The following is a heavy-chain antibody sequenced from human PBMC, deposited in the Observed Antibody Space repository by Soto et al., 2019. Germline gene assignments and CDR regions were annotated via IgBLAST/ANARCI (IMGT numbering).Heavy chain of an antibody. CDR2: IIPIFGTA. Sequence: QVQLVQSGAEVKKPGSSVKVSCKASGGTFSSYAISWVRQAPGQGLEWMGGIIPIFGTANYAQKFQGRVTITADESTSTAYMELSRLRSEDTAVYYCAREVAVTTDRYYYYGMDVWGQGTTVTVSS. CDR1: GGTFSSYA. V-gene: IGHV1-69*01. J-gene: IGHJ6*02. CDR3: AREVAVTTDRYYYYGMDV. D-gene: IGHD4-17*01.